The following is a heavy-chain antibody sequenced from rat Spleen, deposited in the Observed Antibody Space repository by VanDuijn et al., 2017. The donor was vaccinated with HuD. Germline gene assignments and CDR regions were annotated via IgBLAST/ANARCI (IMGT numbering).Heavy chain of an antibody. CDR2: ITSAGGNT. Sequence: EVQLVESGGGLVQPGRSLKLSRAASGLIFSSFVMAWVRHAPKKGLEWVASITSAGGNTFYPDSVKGRFTISRDNAKSTLYLHMDSLRSEDTATYYCAKRGWYYFDYWGQGVMVTVSS. J-gene: IGHJ2*01. CDR3: AKRGWYYFDY. CDR1: GLIFSSFV. V-gene: IGHV5-25*01.